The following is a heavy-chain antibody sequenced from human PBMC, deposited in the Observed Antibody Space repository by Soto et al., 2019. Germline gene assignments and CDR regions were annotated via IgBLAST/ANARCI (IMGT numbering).Heavy chain of an antibody. V-gene: IGHV1-3*01. D-gene: IGHD6-6*01. Sequence: QVQLAQSGAEVRKPGASVKISCEASGYTFTDYAIHWVRQAPGQRHEWMGWINAGNGDTKVSRRVQGSVSISRDISASTVYMELSSLTPVDTAVYYCTRALTEQSTSYPFDCWGQGTLVTVSP. CDR3: TRALTEQSTSYPFDC. CDR2: INAGNGDT. J-gene: IGHJ4*02. CDR1: GYTFTDYA.